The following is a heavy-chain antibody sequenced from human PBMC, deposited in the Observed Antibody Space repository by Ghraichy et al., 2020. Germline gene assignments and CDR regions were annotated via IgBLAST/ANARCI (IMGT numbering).Heavy chain of an antibody. CDR2: INHSGST. Sequence: SETLSLTCGVYGGSFSGYWWTWIRQPPGKGLEWIGEINHSGSTNFNPSLKSRVTISVDTSKNQFSLKLSSVTAADTAVYYCARGPVDLTAGIVVVPAGYYYFDYWGQGVLVTVSS. CDR1: GGSFSGYW. D-gene: IGHD2-2*01. V-gene: IGHV4-34*01. CDR3: ARGPVDLTAGIVVVPAGYYYFDY. J-gene: IGHJ4*02.